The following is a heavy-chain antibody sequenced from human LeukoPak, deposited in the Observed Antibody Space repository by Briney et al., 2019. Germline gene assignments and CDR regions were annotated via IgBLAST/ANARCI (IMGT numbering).Heavy chain of an antibody. J-gene: IGHJ6*03. D-gene: IGHD1-26*01. CDR3: AKEVVGLRYYMDV. Sequence: SETLSLTCSVSGGSISSHYWSWVRQPPGKGLEWIGYIHNSGRTNHNPSLKSRVTISVDTSKNQFSLTLSSVTAADTAVYYCAKEVVGLRYYMDVWGRGTTVTVSS. V-gene: IGHV4-59*11. CDR1: GGSISSHY. CDR2: IHNSGRT.